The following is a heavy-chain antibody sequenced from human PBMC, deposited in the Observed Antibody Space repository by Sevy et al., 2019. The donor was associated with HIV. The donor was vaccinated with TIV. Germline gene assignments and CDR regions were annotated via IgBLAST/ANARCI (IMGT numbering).Heavy chain of an antibody. CDR2: VRPTGET. CDR3: AKDGSSIWSRHNWFDS. J-gene: IGHJ5*01. D-gene: IGHD3-3*01. V-gene: IGHV3-23*01. Sequence: GGSLRLSCAASGLTFNDYALSWVRQAPGMGLEWVSSVRPTGETYYSDSVKGRFTVSRDNSKTTVFLQMSGLRAEDTAVYYCAKDGSSIWSRHNWFDSWGHGTLVTVS. CDR1: GLTFNDYA.